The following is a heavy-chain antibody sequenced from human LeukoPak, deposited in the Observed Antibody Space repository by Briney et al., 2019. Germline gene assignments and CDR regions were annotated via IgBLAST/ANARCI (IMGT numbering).Heavy chain of an antibody. J-gene: IGHJ4*02. CDR3: ARGWPSDY. D-gene: IGHD5-24*01. Sequence: GGSLRLSCSASGFSFSSFAMSWVRQAPGKGLEWVSSISASVDNAYYADSVKGRFTISRDNAKNSLYLQMNSLGAEDTAVYYCARGWPSDYWGQGTLVTVSS. CDR1: GFSFSSFA. CDR2: ISASVDNA. V-gene: IGHV3-23*01.